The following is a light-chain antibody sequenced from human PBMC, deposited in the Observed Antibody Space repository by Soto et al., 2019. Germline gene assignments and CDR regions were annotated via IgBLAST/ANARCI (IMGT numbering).Light chain of an antibody. V-gene: IGKV4-1*01. Sequence: DIVQTQSPASLAVSLGERATIICTSSLHILYSSDNKNYLSWYQQRPGQPPKXIFYWASTRESGVPDRFSGSGSGTHFTLTITSLQAEDVAVYYCQQYYSSPPTFGQGTKVDIK. J-gene: IGKJ1*01. CDR1: LHILYSSDNKNY. CDR2: WAS. CDR3: QQYYSSPPT.